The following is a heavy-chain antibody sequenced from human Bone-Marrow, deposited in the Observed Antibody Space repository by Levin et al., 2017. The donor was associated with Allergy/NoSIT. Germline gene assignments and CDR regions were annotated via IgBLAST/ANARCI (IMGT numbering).Heavy chain of an antibody. Sequence: SETLSLTCAVYGGSFSGYYWNWIRQAPGKGLEWIGEINHSGNTRFNPSLKSRVTISVDTSKNQFSLKLSPLTAAYTAVYFCATAYCGNDCYTYYYDNWGQGTLVTVSS. D-gene: IGHD2-21*02. CDR1: GGSFSGYY. CDR2: INHSGNT. CDR3: ATAYCGNDCYTYYYDN. J-gene: IGHJ1*01. V-gene: IGHV4-34*01.